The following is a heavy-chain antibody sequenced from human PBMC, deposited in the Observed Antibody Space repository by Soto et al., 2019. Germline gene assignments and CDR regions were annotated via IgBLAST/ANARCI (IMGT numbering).Heavy chain of an antibody. V-gene: IGHV3-33*01. D-gene: IGHD3-22*01. Sequence: QVQLVESGGGVVQPGRSLRLSCAASGFTFSSYGMHWVRQAPGKGLEWVAVIWYDGSNKYYADSVKGRFTISRDNSKNTLYLQMNSLRAEDTAVYYCARTTYYYDSCGYYVLDYWGQGTLVTVSS. J-gene: IGHJ4*02. CDR1: GFTFSSYG. CDR2: IWYDGSNK. CDR3: ARTTYYYDSCGYYVLDY.